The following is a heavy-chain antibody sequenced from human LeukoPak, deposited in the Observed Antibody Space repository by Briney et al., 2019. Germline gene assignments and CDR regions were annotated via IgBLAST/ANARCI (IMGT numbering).Heavy chain of an antibody. CDR3: ARLGCSGGSCYQYYYYYMDV. CDR2: IDYSGST. J-gene: IGHJ6*03. CDR1: GGSISSSSYY. D-gene: IGHD2-15*01. V-gene: IGHV4-39*01. Sequence: SETLSLTCTVSGGSISSSSYYWGWIRQPPGKGLEWMGRIDYSGSTYYIPSLKSRVTISVDTSKNQFSLKLSSATAADTAVYYCARLGCSGGSCYQYYYYYMDVWGKGTTVTVSS.